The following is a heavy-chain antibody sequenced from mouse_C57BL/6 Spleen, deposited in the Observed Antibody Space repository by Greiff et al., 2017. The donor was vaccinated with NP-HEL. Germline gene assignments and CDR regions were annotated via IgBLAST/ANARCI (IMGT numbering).Heavy chain of an antibody. V-gene: IGHV6-6*01. D-gene: IGHD1-1*01. Sequence: EVKVVESGGGLVQPGGSMKLSCAASGFTFSDAWMDWVRQSPEKGLEWVAEIRNKANNHATYYAESVKGRFTISRDDSKSSVYLQMNSLRAEDTGIYYCTPFITTVVAPVYAMDYWGQGTSVTVSS. CDR1: GFTFSDAW. CDR2: IRNKANNHAT. CDR3: TPFITTVVAPVYAMDY. J-gene: IGHJ4*01.